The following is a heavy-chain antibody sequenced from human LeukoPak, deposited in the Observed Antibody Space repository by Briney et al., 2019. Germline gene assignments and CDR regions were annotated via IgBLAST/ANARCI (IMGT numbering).Heavy chain of an antibody. CDR3: ARGLYYDYVWGSYRYTHLFDY. D-gene: IGHD3-16*02. V-gene: IGHV4-39*07. J-gene: IGHJ4*02. Sequence: PSETLSLTCTVSGGSISSYYWGWIRQPPGKGLEWIGSIYYSGSTYYNPSLKSRVTISVDTSKNQFSLKLSSVTAADTAVYYCARGLYYDYVWGSYRYTHLFDYWGQGTLVTVSS. CDR2: IYYSGST. CDR1: GGSISSYY.